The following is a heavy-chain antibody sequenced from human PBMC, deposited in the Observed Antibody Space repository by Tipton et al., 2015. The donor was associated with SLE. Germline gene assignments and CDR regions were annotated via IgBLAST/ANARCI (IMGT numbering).Heavy chain of an antibody. CDR3: ARDLYSNYDFFDY. CDR2: IDWNSGTI. Sequence: SLRLSCAASGFTLGDYGMHWVRQTPGKGLEWVSGIDWNSGTIVYADSVKGRFTISRDNAKNSLYLQMNSLRAEDTAVYYCARDLYSNYDFFDYWGQGTLVTVSS. D-gene: IGHD4-11*01. CDR1: GFTLGDYG. J-gene: IGHJ4*02. V-gene: IGHV3-9*01.